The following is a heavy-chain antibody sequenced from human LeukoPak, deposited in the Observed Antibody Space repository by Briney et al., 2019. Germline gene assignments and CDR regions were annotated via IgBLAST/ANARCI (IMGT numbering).Heavy chain of an antibody. V-gene: IGHV3-23*01. J-gene: IGHJ4*02. D-gene: IGHD3-10*01. CDR1: GFTFSGYA. CDR2: ISGSGGST. CDR3: AKDRQYGSAAPYYFDY. Sequence: PGGSLRLSCAASGFTFSGYAMSWVRQAPGKGLEWVSAISGSGGSTYYADSVKGRFTISRDNSKNTLYLQMNSLRAEDTAVYYCAKDRQYGSAAPYYFDYWGQGTLVTVSS.